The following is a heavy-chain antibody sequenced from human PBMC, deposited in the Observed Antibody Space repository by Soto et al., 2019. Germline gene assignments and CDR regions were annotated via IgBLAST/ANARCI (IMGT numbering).Heavy chain of an antibody. V-gene: IGHV1-2*04. CDR1: GYTFTGYY. J-gene: IGHJ4*02. D-gene: IGHD3-3*01. CDR3: AREYYDFWSGLIGGCGY. CDR2: INPNSGGT. Sequence: ASVKVSCKASGYTFTGYYMHWVRQAPGQGLEWMGWINPNSGGTNYAQKFQGWVTMTRDTSISTAYMEVSRLRSDDTAVYYCAREYYDFWSGLIGGCGYWGQGTLVTV.